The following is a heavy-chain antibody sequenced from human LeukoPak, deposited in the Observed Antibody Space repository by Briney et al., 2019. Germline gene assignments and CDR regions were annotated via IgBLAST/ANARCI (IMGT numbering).Heavy chain of an antibody. Sequence: GGALRLSCAASGFTFGTYLMSWVRQAPGKGVGWVANMNEDGSEKFDVDSVKGRFTISRDNAKNSLYLQMNSLRADDTAVYYCARGVYQLDYWGQGTLVTVSS. CDR3: ARGVYQLDY. V-gene: IGHV3-7*01. J-gene: IGHJ4*02. CDR1: GFTFGTYL. CDR2: MNEDGSEK. D-gene: IGHD2-2*02.